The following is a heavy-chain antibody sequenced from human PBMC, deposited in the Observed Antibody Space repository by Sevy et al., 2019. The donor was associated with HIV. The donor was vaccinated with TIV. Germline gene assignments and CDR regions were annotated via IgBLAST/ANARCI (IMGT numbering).Heavy chain of an antibody. D-gene: IGHD1-20*01. CDR3: ASGITVRVGFDI. V-gene: IGHV3-74*01. Sequence: GSLRLSCAASRFTFSSFSMHWVRQAPGKGLVWVSRINSDGSRTTYADSVKDRFTISRDNARNRLYLHMNSLRADDTAVYYCASGITVRVGFDIWGQGTMVTVSS. CDR2: INSDGSRT. J-gene: IGHJ3*02. CDR1: RFTFSSFS.